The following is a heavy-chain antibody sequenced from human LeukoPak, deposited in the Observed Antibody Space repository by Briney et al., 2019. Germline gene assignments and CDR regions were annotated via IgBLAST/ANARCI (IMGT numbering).Heavy chain of an antibody. D-gene: IGHD4/OR15-4a*01. CDR2: IYHSGST. Sequence: PSGTLSLTCAVSGGSISSSNWWSWVRQPPGKGLEWIGEIYHSGSTNYNPSLKSRVTISVDTSKNQFSLKLSSVTAADTAVYYCARGDRSMVTSVSNWFDPWGQGTLVTVSS. V-gene: IGHV4-4*02. CDR1: GGSISSSNW. CDR3: ARGDRSMVTSVSNWFDP. J-gene: IGHJ5*02.